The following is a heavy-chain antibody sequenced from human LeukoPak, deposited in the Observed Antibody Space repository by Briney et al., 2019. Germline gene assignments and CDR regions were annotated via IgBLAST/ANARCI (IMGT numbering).Heavy chain of an antibody. CDR2: ISGGGST. CDR3: AKGRTTGESAFDI. V-gene: IGHV3-23*01. Sequence: PGGPLRLSCAASGFIFSSYATNWVRQAPGKGLEWVSGISGGGSTYYADSVKGRFTISRDNSKNTLYLQMNSLRAEDTAVYYCAKGRTTGESAFDIWGQGTMVTVSS. CDR1: GFIFSSYA. J-gene: IGHJ3*02. D-gene: IGHD7-27*01.